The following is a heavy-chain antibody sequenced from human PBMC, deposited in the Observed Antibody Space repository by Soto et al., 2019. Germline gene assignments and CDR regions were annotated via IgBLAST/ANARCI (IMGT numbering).Heavy chain of an antibody. CDR1: GGTFSSYA. V-gene: IGHV1-69*01. D-gene: IGHD3-3*01. J-gene: IGHJ6*02. CDR2: IIPIFGTA. CDR3: ARDYRRFVEWSPSYSAMYS. Sequence: GPSVEVSCEASGGTFSSYAISWVRQAPGQGLEWMGGIIPIFGTANYAQKFQGRVTITADESTSTAYMEKSSLRSEDTAVYYGARDYRRFVEWSPSYSAMYSWGQRSMVTVS.